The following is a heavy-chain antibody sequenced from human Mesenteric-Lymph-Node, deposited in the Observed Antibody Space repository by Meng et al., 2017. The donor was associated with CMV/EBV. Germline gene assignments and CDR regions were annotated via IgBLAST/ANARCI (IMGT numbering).Heavy chain of an antibody. Sequence: GESLKISCAASGFTFSSYSMNWVRQAPGKGLEWVSYISSSSSTIYYADSVKGRFTISRDNAKNSLYLQMNSLRAEDTAVYYCARDPAAEGYWGQGTLVTVSS. V-gene: IGHV3-48*04. CDR1: GFTFSSYS. J-gene: IGHJ4*02. CDR3: ARDPAAEGY. CDR2: ISSSSSTI.